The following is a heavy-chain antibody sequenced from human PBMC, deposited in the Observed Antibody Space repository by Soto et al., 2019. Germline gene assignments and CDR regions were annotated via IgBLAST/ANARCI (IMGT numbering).Heavy chain of an antibody. CDR3: AREPRPIAAAGTPSDY. J-gene: IGHJ4*02. CDR2: INPSGGST. Sequence: ASVKVSCKASGCTFTSYYMHWVRQAPGQGLEWMGIINPSGGSTSYAQKFQGRVTMTRDTSTSTVYMELSSLRSEDTAVYYCAREPRPIAAAGTPSDYWGQGALVTVSS. D-gene: IGHD6-13*01. CDR1: GCTFTSYY. V-gene: IGHV1-46*01.